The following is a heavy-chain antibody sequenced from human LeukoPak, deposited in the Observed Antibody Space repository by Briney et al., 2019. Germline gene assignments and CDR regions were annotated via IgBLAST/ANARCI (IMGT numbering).Heavy chain of an antibody. D-gene: IGHD4-23*01. CDR3: ARYVVTTVPYFDY. J-gene: IGHJ4*02. V-gene: IGHV4-59*08. Sequence: SETLSLTSTVSGGSISSYYWSWIRQPPGKGLERSGYIYYSGSTNYNPSLKSRVTISVDTSKNQFSLKLSSVTAADTAVYYCARYVVTTVPYFDYWGQGTLVTVSS. CDR1: GGSISSYY. CDR2: IYYSGST.